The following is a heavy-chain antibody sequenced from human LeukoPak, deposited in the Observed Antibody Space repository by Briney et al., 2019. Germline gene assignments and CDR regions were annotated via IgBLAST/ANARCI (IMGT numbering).Heavy chain of an antibody. CDR3: ARTGNIVVVVADHDAFDI. V-gene: IGHV3-48*01. CDR1: GFTFSSYS. Sequence: GGSLRLSCAASGFTFSSYSMNWVRQAPGKGLEWVSYISSSSTIYYADSVKGRFTISRDNAKNSLYLQMNSLRAEDTAVYYCARTGNIVVVVADHDAFDIWGQGTMVTVSS. CDR2: ISSSSTI. J-gene: IGHJ3*02. D-gene: IGHD2-15*01.